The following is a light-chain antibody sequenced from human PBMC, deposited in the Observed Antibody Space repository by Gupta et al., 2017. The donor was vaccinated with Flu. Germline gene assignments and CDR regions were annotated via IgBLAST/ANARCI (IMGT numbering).Light chain of an antibody. V-gene: IGLV9-49*01. CDR1: SGYSNYA. J-gene: IGLJ2*01. CDR3: GADHGGVSDFVVV. CDR2: VGTGGIVR. Sequence: QPVLTQPPSASASLGASVTLTCTLSSGYSNYAVDWYQQRPGKGPRFVMRVGTGGIVRSKGDGIPDRFSGWGSGLNRYLTIKNIQEDDEGDYHCGADHGGVSDFVVVFGGGTKLTVL.